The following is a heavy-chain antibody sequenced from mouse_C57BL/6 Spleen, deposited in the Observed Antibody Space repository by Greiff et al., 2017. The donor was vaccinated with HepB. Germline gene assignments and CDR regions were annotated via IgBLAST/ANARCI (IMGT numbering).Heavy chain of an antibody. J-gene: IGHJ3*01. CDR3: ARSDYYGSFAY. Sequence: QVQLKQSGPELVKPGASVKISCKASGYAFSSSWMNWVKQRPGKGLEWIGRIYPGDGDTNYNGKFKGKATLTADKSSSTAYMQLSSLTSEDSAVYFCARSDYYGSFAYWGQGTLVTVSA. CDR1: GYAFSSSW. CDR2: IYPGDGDT. D-gene: IGHD1-1*01. V-gene: IGHV1-82*01.